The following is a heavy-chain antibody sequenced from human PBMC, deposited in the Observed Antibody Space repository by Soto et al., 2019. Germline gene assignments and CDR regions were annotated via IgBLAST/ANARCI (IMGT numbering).Heavy chain of an antibody. D-gene: IGHD3-22*01. CDR3: ERDRVPSSGYYPYWFDP. CDR2: IIPICGTA. CDR1: GGTFSSYA. J-gene: IGHJ5*02. Sequence: QVQLVQSGAEVKKPGSSVKVSCKASGGTFSSYAITWVRQAPGQGLEWMGGIIPICGTANYAQKCQARVTITADESTSTACMELSSLRYEDTAGYYCERDRVPSSGYYPYWFDPWGQGTLVTVSS. V-gene: IGHV1-69*12.